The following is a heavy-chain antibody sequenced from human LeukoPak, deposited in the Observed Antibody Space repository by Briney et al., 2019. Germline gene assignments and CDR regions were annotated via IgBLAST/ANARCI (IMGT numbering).Heavy chain of an antibody. CDR3: ARGMGLLYAFDI. Sequence: ASVKVSCKASGYTFTSYDINWVRQATGQGLEWMGWMNPNSGNTGYAQKFQGRVTMTRNTSISTAYMELSSLRSEDTAVYFCARGMGLLYAFDIWGQGTMVTVSS. CDR1: GYTFTSYD. D-gene: IGHD2-15*01. J-gene: IGHJ3*02. CDR2: MNPNSGNT. V-gene: IGHV1-8*01.